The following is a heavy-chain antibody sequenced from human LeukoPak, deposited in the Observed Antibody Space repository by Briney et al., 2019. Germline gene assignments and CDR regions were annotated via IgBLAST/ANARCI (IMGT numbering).Heavy chain of an antibody. CDR2: INPSGVIT. CDR1: GYMFTSYY. D-gene: IGHD6-13*01. Sequence: ASVKVSCKASGYMFTSYYMHWVRQAPGQGLEWMGIINPSGVITSYAQKFQGRVTMTRDTSTSTVYMELSSLRSEDTAVYYCARDHVSRRRSWYYYYYYYMDVWGKGTTVTVSS. CDR3: ARDHVSRRRSWYYYYYYYMDV. V-gene: IGHV1-46*01. J-gene: IGHJ6*03.